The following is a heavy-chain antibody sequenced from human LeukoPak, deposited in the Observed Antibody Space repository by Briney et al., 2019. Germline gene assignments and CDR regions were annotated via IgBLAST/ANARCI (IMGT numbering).Heavy chain of an antibody. CDR2: IYYSGST. V-gene: IGHV4-39*01. Sequence: SETLSLICTVSGGSISSSSYYWGWIRQPPGKGLEWIGSIYYSGSTYYNPSLKSRVTISVDTSKNQFSLKLSAVTAADTAVYYCARGYSSSWSTIGYWGQGTLVTVSS. CDR1: GGSISSSSYY. J-gene: IGHJ4*02. D-gene: IGHD6-13*01. CDR3: ARGYSSSWSTIGY.